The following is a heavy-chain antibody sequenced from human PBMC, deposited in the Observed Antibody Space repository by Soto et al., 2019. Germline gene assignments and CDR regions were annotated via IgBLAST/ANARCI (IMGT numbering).Heavy chain of an antibody. D-gene: IGHD5-18*01. J-gene: IGHJ4*02. CDR3: ARQGDSTMAIFDY. CDR1: GGSFSGDY. CDR2: INGRGST. Sequence: SETLSLTCPVYGGSFSGDYWSWIRQPPGKGLEWIGEINGRGSTKYNPSLKSRVTMSVDPSKNQFSLKLTSVTAADTAVYYCARQGDSTMAIFDYWGQGALVTSPQ. V-gene: IGHV4-34*01.